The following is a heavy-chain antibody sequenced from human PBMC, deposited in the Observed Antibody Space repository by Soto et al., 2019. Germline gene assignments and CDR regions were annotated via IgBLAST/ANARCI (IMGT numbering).Heavy chain of an antibody. CDR2: FIPIFRTL. J-gene: IGHJ3*01. CDR1: GGIFGSHG. CDR3: VRDRRIYYSDPHDEFVASDYEV. Sequence: QVQLIQSEAEVKKPGSSVRVSCTASGGIFGSHGFSWVRQTHGQRLEWVGGFIPIFRTLTYTEKFQARVRIAADESTNTVYLDLSSLTSEDTAVYYCVRDRRIYYSDPHDEFVASDYEVWGQGTMVSVSS. D-gene: IGHD3-22*01. V-gene: IGHV1-69*01.